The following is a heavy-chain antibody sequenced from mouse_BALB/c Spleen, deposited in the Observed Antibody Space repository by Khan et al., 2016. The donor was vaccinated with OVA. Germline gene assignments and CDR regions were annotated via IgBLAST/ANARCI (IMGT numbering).Heavy chain of an antibody. CDR3: ARIYGGDFDY. V-gene: IGHV3-2*02. Sequence: EVKLLESGPGLVKPSQSLSLTCTVTGYSITSDYAWNWIRQFPGNKLEWMGYISYSGNTKYNPSLKSRISITRDTSKNQFFLQLNSVTIEDTATYYCARIYGGDFDYWRQGTTLTVSS. J-gene: IGHJ2*01. CDR2: ISYSGNT. D-gene: IGHD1-1*01. CDR1: GYSITSDYA.